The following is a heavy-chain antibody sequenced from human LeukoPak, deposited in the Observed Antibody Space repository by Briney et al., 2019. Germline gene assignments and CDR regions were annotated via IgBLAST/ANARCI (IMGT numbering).Heavy chain of an antibody. J-gene: IGHJ3*02. CDR1: GGSISSSSYY. D-gene: IGHD1/OR15-1a*01. Sequence: SETLSLTCTVSGGSISSSSYYWGWIRQPPGKGLEWIGRIYTSGSTNYNPSLKSRVTISVDTSKNQFSLKLSSVTAADTAVYYCARQNIRRDAFDIWGQGTMVTVSS. V-gene: IGHV4-61*05. CDR2: IYTSGST. CDR3: ARQNIRRDAFDI.